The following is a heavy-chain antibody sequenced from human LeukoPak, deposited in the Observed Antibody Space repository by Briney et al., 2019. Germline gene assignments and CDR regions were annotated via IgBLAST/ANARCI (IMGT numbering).Heavy chain of an antibody. D-gene: IGHD3-22*01. Sequence: ASVKVSCKASGYTFTSYYMHWVRQAPGQGLEWMGWMNPNSGVTGYAQKFQGRVSMTRDTSISTAYMELSSLRSEDTAVYYCARGPIYPRSGDYPNYYFDYWGQGTLVTVSS. CDR2: MNPNSGVT. J-gene: IGHJ4*02. CDR1: GYTFTSYY. CDR3: ARGPIYPRSGDYPNYYFDY. V-gene: IGHV1-8*02.